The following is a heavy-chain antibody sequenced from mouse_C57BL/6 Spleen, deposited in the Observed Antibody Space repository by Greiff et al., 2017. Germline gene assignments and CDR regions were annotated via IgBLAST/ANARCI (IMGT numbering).Heavy chain of an antibody. CDR1: GYTFTSYW. CDR3: ERRGDMAYYCDY. D-gene: IGHD1-1*02. J-gene: IGHJ2*01. Sequence: QVQLQQPGAELVKPGASVKMSCKASGYTFTSYWITWVKQRPGQGLEWIGDIYPGSGSTNYNEKFKSKATLTVDTSSSTAYMQLSSLTSEDSAVYYCERRGDMAYYCDYWGQGTTLTVSS. V-gene: IGHV1-55*01. CDR2: IYPGSGST.